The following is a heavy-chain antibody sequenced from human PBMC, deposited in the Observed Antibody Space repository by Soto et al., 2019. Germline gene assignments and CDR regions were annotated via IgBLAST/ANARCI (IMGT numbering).Heavy chain of an antibody. J-gene: IGHJ5*02. D-gene: IGHD1-26*01. CDR3: ATQEVGGTYVYTFDP. Sequence: KFQGRVTITRDTSASTAYMELSSLRSEDTAVYYCATQEVGGTYVYTFDPWGQGTLVTVSS. V-gene: IGHV1-3*01.